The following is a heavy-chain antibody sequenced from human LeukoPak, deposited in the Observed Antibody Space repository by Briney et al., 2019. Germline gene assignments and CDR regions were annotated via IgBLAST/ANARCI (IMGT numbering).Heavy chain of an antibody. J-gene: IGHJ3*01. V-gene: IGHV3-23*01. CDR1: GFTFSGYA. D-gene: IGHD2-15*01. Sequence: LPGGSLRLPCAASGFTFSGYAMSWVRQAPGKGLEWVSGTTGSGGSTYYADSVKGRFTISRDNSKNTLSLQMDSLRAEDTAVYYCAKGPNFWLTPIAFAVWGQGEMVTVSS. CDR2: TTGSGGST. CDR3: AKGPNFWLTPIAFAV.